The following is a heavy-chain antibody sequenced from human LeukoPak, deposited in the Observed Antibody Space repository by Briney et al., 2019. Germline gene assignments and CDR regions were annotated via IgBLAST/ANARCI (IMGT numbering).Heavy chain of an antibody. CDR3: ASAQYDSSGHVVDFDI. Sequence: ASVNLSCKASGYTFTSYCINWVRQATGQGLEWMGWMNTNSDNTGYAQKFQGRVSMTRNTSISTAYLALSSLGSEDTAVHYCASAQYDSSGHVVDFDIWGKGKMVTVSS. D-gene: IGHD3-22*01. J-gene: IGHJ3*02. CDR2: MNTNSDNT. V-gene: IGHV1-8*01. CDR1: GYTFTSYC.